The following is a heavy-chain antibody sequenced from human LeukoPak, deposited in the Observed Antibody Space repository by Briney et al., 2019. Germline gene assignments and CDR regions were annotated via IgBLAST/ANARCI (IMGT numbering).Heavy chain of an antibody. Sequence: PGGSLRLSCPASGITFSNYGMTWVRQAPGKGLEWVSAISSRGGNTYYADSVKGRFTISRDNSKNTLYLQMNSLRAEDTAVYYCAKDLGYCSGGSCPPSHYWGQGTLVTVSS. J-gene: IGHJ4*02. CDR1: GITFSNYG. CDR2: ISSRGGNT. D-gene: IGHD2-15*01. V-gene: IGHV3-23*01. CDR3: AKDLGYCSGGSCPPSHY.